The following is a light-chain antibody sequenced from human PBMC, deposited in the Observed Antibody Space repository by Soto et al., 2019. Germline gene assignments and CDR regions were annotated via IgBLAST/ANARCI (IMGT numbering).Light chain of an antibody. CDR1: SSDVGGYNY. CDR2: DVS. J-gene: IGLJ1*01. V-gene: IGLV2-14*01. Sequence: HSVLTQPASVSASPGQSIAISCTGSSSDVGGYNYVSWYQQHPGKAPKLMIYDVSNRPSGVSNRFSGSKSGNTASLTISGLQAEDEADYYCSSYTSSTTYVFGAGNKVTVL. CDR3: SSYTSSTTYV.